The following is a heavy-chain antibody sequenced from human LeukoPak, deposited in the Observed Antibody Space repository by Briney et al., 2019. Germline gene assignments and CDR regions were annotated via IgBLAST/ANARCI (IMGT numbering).Heavy chain of an antibody. CDR1: GFTFSNYW. CDR3: AREILAPGKTHDY. CDR2: INDDGSAT. Sequence: GGSLILSCAASGFTFSNYWMHWVRQVPGKVLVWVSRINDDGSATFYADSVKGRFTISRDNAKNTLFLQINSLRAEDTAVYYCAREILAPGKTHDYWGQGTLVTVSS. V-gene: IGHV3-74*01. J-gene: IGHJ4*02.